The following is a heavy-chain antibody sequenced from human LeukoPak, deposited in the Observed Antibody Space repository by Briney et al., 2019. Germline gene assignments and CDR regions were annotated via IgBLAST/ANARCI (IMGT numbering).Heavy chain of an antibody. V-gene: IGHV3-7*01. CDR1: GFTSGSYW. CDR3: ARASLSSLLTFDY. J-gene: IGHJ4*02. CDR2: IKQDGSQK. D-gene: IGHD2-15*01. Sequence: GESLKISCAASGFTSGSYWMNWVRQAPGKGLEWVAIIKQDGSQKFYLDSVRGRFTISTDTANNSLYLLMNSLRAEDTAVYYCARASLSSLLTFDYWGQGTLVTVSS.